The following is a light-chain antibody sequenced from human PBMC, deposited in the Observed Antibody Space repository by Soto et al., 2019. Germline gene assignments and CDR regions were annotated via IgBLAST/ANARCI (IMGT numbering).Light chain of an antibody. CDR2: DTN. V-gene: IGLV1-44*01. CDR1: SSNIGSNS. J-gene: IGLJ2*01. Sequence: QSVLTQPPSASGTPGQRVTISCSGSSSNIGSNSVNWYQQLPGTAPKLLIYDTNQQATGVPDRFSGSRSGTSASLAIHGLQSEDEADYHCAAWDDSLNGPVFGGGTQLTV. CDR3: AAWDDSLNGPV.